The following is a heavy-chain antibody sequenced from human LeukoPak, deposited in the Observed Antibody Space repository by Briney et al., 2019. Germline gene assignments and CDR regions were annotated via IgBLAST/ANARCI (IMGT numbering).Heavy chain of an antibody. D-gene: IGHD3-10*01. J-gene: IGHJ5*02. Sequence: SETLSLTCTVSGGSISGHHWTWIRPPPGKGLEWIGYMYYSGTSTNYNPSLKSRVTISVDTSKNQFSLKLSSVTAADTAVYYCARSAGAGSYAWFDPWGQGTQVTVSS. CDR3: ARSAGAGSYAWFDP. CDR2: MYYSGTST. CDR1: GGSISGHH. V-gene: IGHV4-59*08.